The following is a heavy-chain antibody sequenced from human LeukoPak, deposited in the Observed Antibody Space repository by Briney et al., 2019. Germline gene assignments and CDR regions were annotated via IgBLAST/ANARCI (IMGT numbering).Heavy chain of an antibody. CDR1: GGTFSSYA. CDR3: AKEDQAYGDPFDY. V-gene: IGHV1-69*06. Sequence: SVKVSCKASGGTFSSYAISWVRQAPGQGLEWMGGIIPIFGTANYAQKFQGRVTITADKSTSTAYMELSSLRSEDTAVYYCAKEDQAYGDPFDYWGQGTLVTVSS. J-gene: IGHJ4*02. D-gene: IGHD4-17*01. CDR2: IIPIFGTA.